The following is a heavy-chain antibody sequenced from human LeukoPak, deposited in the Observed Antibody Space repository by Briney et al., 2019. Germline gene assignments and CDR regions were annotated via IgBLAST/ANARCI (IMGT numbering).Heavy chain of an antibody. CDR2: INHSGST. D-gene: IGHD3-3*01. Sequence: SETLSLTCAVYGGSFSGYYWSWIRQPPGKGLEWIGEINHSGSTKYNPSLKSRVTISVDTSKKHFSLRLSSVTAADTAVYYCATRSGYCFDYWGQGALVTVSS. J-gene: IGHJ4*02. CDR3: ATRSGYCFDY. V-gene: IGHV4-34*01. CDR1: GGSFSGYY.